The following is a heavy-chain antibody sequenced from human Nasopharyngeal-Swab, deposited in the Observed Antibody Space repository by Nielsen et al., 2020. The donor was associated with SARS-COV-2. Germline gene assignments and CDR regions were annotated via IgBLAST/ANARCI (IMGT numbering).Heavy chain of an antibody. J-gene: IGHJ4*02. Sequence: GGSLRLSCAASGFGFSAFAMSWARQAPGKGLEWVSAAGGNDGSTFYADSVRGRFTISRDNSKNTLYLQMNSLRAEDTALYYCAKKYGTRGWYVGLDYWGQGTQVTVSS. CDR3: AKKYGTRGWYVGLDY. CDR1: GFGFSAFA. V-gene: IGHV3-23*01. D-gene: IGHD6-19*01. CDR2: AGGNDGST.